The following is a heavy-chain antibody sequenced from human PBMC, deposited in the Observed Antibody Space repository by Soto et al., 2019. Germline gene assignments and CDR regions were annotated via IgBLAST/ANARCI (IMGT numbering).Heavy chain of an antibody. CDR2: INHLETN. CDR1: GASVTYGSYS. V-gene: IGHV4-30-2*01. CDR3: ARGGGLDSFDY. D-gene: IGHD1-26*01. Sequence: TLSLPCTVSGASVTYGSYSWSWIRQTPGKGLEWIWYINHLETNFYNPSFESRLTLSIDRTKNQFSLNMKSMSAADRAVYFCARGGGLDSFDYWGQGILGTVSS. J-gene: IGHJ4*02.